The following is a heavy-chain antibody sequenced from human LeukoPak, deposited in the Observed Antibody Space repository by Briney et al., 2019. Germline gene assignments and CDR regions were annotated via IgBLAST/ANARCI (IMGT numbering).Heavy chain of an antibody. D-gene: IGHD5-18*01. V-gene: IGHV4-34*01. Sequence: SETLSLTCAVYGASFSGYYWTWIRQPPGKGLEWIGEINHSGSTNYNPSLKSRVTISVDTSKNQFSLKLSSVTAADTAVYYCARATSWIQLWSDAFDIWGQGTMVTVSS. CDR3: ARATSWIQLWSDAFDI. CDR1: GASFSGYY. J-gene: IGHJ3*02. CDR2: INHSGST.